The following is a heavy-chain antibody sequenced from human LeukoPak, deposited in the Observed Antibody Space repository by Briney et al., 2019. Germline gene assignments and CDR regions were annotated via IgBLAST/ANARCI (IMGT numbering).Heavy chain of an antibody. CDR2: ISSSSSYI. D-gene: IGHD1-26*01. J-gene: IGHJ4*02. CDR1: GFTFSSYS. V-gene: IGHV3-21*01. CDR3: ARVEGARYYFDY. Sequence: PGGSLRLSCAASGFTFSSYSMNWVRQAPGKGLEWVSSISSSSSYIYYADSVKGRFTISRDNAKNSLYLQMNSLRAEDTAVYYRARVEGARYYFDYWGQGTLVTVSS.